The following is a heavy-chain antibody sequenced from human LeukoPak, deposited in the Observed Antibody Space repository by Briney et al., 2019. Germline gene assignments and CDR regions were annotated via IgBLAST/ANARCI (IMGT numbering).Heavy chain of an antibody. V-gene: IGHV1-18*03. J-gene: IGHJ3*02. D-gene: IGHD3-10*01. CDR1: GYTFTSYG. CDR3: ARGQARKHYYGSGTFYNREDDAYDI. CDR2: ISAYNGNT. Sequence: ASVKVSCKASGYTFTSYGISWVRQAPGQGLEWMGWISAYNGNTNYAQKLQGRVTITRDTSATTAYMELSSLRSDDMAVYYCARGQARKHYYGSGTFYNREDDAYDIWGQGTMVTVSS.